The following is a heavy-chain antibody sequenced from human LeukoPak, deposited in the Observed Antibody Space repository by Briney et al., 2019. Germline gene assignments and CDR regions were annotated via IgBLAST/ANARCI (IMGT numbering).Heavy chain of an antibody. J-gene: IGHJ6*02. D-gene: IGHD2-15*01. Sequence: GGSLRLSCAASGLTFSNYWMNWVRQAPGKGLEWVAKIKQDGSEKFYVDSVKGRFTISRDNRKNLLHLQMNSLRPDDSAVYYCVKDLGSAITSALALDVWGQGTTVTVSS. CDR3: VKDLGSAITSALALDV. CDR1: GLTFSNYW. CDR2: IKQDGSEK. V-gene: IGHV3-7*03.